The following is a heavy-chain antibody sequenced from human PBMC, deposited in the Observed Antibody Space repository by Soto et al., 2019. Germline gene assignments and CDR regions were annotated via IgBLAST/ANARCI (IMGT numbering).Heavy chain of an antibody. Sequence: QITLKESGPTLVKPTQTLTLTCTFSGFSLTTSGVGVGWIRQPPGKALEWLALIYWDDDKRYSPSLKSRLTTTKDPTKTLVVITMPQMDPVATATYFCAHTITPRVAVYWGQGTLVTVSS. CDR3: AHTITPRVAVY. D-gene: IGHD3-10*01. CDR2: IYWDDDK. CDR1: GFSLTTSGVG. V-gene: IGHV2-5*02. J-gene: IGHJ4*02.